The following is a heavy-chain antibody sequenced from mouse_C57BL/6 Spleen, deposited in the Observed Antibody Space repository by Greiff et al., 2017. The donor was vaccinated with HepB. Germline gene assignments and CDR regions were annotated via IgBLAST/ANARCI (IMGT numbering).Heavy chain of an antibody. Sequence: VQLQQSGTVLARPGASVKMSCKTSGYTFTSYWMHWVKQRPGQGLEWIGAIYPGNSDTSYNQKFKGKAKLTAVTSASTAYMELSSLTNEDSAVYYCTTITGTGYFDYWGQGTTLTVSS. V-gene: IGHV1-5*01. J-gene: IGHJ2*01. D-gene: IGHD4-1*01. CDR3: TTITGTGYFDY. CDR1: GYTFTSYW. CDR2: IYPGNSDT.